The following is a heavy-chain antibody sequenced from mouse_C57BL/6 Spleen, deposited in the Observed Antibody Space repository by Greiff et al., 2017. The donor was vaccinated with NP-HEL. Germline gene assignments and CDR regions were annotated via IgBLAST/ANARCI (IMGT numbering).Heavy chain of an antibody. J-gene: IGHJ1*03. V-gene: IGHV5-15*01. Sequence: DVQLVESGGGLVQPGGSLKLSCAASGFTFSDYGMAWVRQAPRKGPEWVAFISNLAYSIYYADTVTGRFTISRENAKNTLYLEMSSLRSEDTAMYYCARGYGNYWYFDVWGTGTTVTVSS. CDR2: ISNLAYSI. D-gene: IGHD2-1*01. CDR3: ARGYGNYWYFDV. CDR1: GFTFSDYG.